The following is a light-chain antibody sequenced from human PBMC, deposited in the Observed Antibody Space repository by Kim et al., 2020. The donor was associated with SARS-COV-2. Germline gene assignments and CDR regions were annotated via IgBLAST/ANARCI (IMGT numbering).Light chain of an antibody. J-gene: IGLJ2*01. Sequence: VSPGQTASITCSGDKLGDKYACWYQQKPGQSPVLVIYQDSKRPSGIPERFSGSNSGNTATLTISGTQAMDEADYYCQAWVSSTGVVFGGGTQLTVL. V-gene: IGLV3-1*01. CDR2: QDS. CDR3: QAWVSSTGVV. CDR1: KLGDKY.